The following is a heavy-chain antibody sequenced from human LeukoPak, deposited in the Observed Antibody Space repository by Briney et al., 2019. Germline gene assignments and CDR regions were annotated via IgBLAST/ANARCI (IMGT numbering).Heavy chain of an antibody. CDR2: IYHSGST. CDR1: GGSISSSNW. CDR3: ARVVDTAMVPIYFDY. J-gene: IGHJ4*02. Sequence: SGTLSLTCAVSGGSISSSNWWSWVRQPPGKGLEWIGEIYHSGSTNYNPSLKSRVTISVDKSKNQFSLKLSSVTAADTAVYYCARVVDTAMVPIYFDYWGQGTLVTVSS. D-gene: IGHD5-18*01. V-gene: IGHV4-4*02.